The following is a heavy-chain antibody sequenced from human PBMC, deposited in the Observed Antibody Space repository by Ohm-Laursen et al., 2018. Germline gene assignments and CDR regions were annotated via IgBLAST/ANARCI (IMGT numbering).Heavy chain of an antibody. CDR3: AKETSSAYCGGDCYPGAALDP. Sequence: SLRLSCTASGFTFSSYAMSWVRQAPGKGLEWVSAISGSGGSTCYADSVKGRFTISRDNSKNTLYLQMNSLRAEDTAVYYCAKETSSAYCGGDCYPGAALDPWGQGTLVTVSS. CDR1: GFTFSSYA. D-gene: IGHD2-21*02. V-gene: IGHV3-23*01. J-gene: IGHJ5*02. CDR2: ISGSGGST.